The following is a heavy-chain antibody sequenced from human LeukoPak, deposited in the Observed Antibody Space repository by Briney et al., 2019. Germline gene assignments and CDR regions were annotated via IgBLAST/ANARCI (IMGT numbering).Heavy chain of an antibody. Sequence: GESLKISCKGSGYTFTSYWIGWVRQMPGKGLEWMGIIYPGDSDTRYSPSFQGQVTISAGKSISTAYLQWSSLKASDTAMYYCARLSPGEGSGGFNWGQGTLVTVSS. V-gene: IGHV5-51*01. D-gene: IGHD3-10*01. CDR3: ARLSPGEGSGGFN. CDR2: IYPGDSDT. CDR1: GYTFTSYW. J-gene: IGHJ4*02.